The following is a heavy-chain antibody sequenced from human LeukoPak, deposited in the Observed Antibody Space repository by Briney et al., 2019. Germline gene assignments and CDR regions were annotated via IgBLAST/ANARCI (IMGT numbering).Heavy chain of an antibody. D-gene: IGHD3-22*01. Sequence: ASVTVSCKASGYTFTGYYMHWVRQAPGQGREWMGWINPNSGGTNYAQKFQGRVTMTRDTSISTAYMELSRLRSDDTAVYYCARDHLYYYDSSGYYTYNWFDPWGQGTLVTVSS. CDR1: GYTFTGYY. J-gene: IGHJ5*02. V-gene: IGHV1-2*02. CDR2: INPNSGGT. CDR3: ARDHLYYYDSSGYYTYNWFDP.